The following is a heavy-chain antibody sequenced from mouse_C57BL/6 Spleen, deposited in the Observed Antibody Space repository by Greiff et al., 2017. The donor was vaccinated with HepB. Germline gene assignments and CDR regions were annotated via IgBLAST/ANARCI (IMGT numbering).Heavy chain of an antibody. CDR1: GFTFSDYG. D-gene: IGHD1-1*01. J-gene: IGHJ3*01. Sequence: EVKLVESGGGLVKPGGSLKLSCAASGFTFSDYGMHWVRQAPEKGLEWVAYISSGSSTIYYADTVKGRFTISRDNAKNTLFLQMTSLRSEDTAMYYCARPPYYYGSSYLFAYWGQGTLVTVSA. V-gene: IGHV5-17*01. CDR2: ISSGSSTI. CDR3: ARPPYYYGSSYLFAY.